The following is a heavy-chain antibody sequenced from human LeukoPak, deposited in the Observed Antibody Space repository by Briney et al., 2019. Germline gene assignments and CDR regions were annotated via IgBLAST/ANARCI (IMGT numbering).Heavy chain of an antibody. J-gene: IGHJ4*02. Sequence: GGSLRLSCAASGFTFSDYYMSWIRQAPGKGLEWVSYISSSGSTIYYADSVKGRFTISRDNAKNSLYLQMNSLRAEDTAVYYCACQYYDFWSGYYNYWGQGTLVTVSS. CDR3: ACQYYDFWSGYYNY. CDR2: ISSSGSTI. V-gene: IGHV3-11*04. D-gene: IGHD3-3*01. CDR1: GFTFSDYY.